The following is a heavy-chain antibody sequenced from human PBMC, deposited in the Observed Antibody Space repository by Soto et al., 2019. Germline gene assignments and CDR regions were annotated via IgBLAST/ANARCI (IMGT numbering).Heavy chain of an antibody. CDR3: TRQGSGSYAFDI. J-gene: IGHJ3*02. V-gene: IGHV3-73*01. CDR1: GFTFSGSA. D-gene: IGHD1-26*01. CDR2: IRSKANSYAT. Sequence: GGSLRLSCAASGFTFSGSAMHWVRQASGKGLEWVGRIRSKANSYATAYAASVKGRFTISRDDSKNTAYLQMNSLKTEDPAVYYCTRQGSGSYAFDIRGQGTMVTVSS.